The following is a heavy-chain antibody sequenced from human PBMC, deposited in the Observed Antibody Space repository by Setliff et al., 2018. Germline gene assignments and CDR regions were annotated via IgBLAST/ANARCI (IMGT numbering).Heavy chain of an antibody. CDR2: IYTDNGNT. CDR1: GGTFNSYA. J-gene: IGHJ6*04. Sequence: ASVKVSCKASGGTFNSYAISWVRQAPGQGLEWMGFIYTDNGNTKYSKNFQDRVAITRDTSASTAYMDLSSLKSEDTAVYYCARGTDYHGSGSYWAKDVWGKGTTVTVSS. V-gene: IGHV1-3*04. D-gene: IGHD3-10*01. CDR3: ARGTDYHGSGSYWAKDV.